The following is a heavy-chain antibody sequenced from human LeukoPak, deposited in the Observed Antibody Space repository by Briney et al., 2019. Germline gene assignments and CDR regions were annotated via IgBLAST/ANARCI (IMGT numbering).Heavy chain of an antibody. D-gene: IGHD6-13*01. CDR2: IYTSGST. J-gene: IGHJ4*02. Sequence: SETLSLTCTVSGGSISSYYWSWIRQPAGKGLEWIGRIYTSGSTNYNPSLKSRVTMSVDTSKNQFSLKLSSVTAADTAVYYCARHRRYSSSWFPLDFDYWGQGTLATVSS. CDR3: ARHRRYSSSWFPLDFDY. CDR1: GGSISSYY. V-gene: IGHV4-4*07.